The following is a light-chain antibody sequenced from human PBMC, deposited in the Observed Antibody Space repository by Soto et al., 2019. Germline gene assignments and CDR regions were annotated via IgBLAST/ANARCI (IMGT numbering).Light chain of an antibody. CDR1: SSNIGTTT. CDR3: AAWDDSLEGYV. V-gene: IGLV1-44*01. CDR2: RND. J-gene: IGLJ1*01. Sequence: QAVVTQAPSASGSPGQRVTISCSGSSSNIGTTTVSWFQHLPGAAPKLLISRNDQRPSGVPDRFSGSTSGTSASLAISGLQSEDEGDYYCAAWDDSLEGYVFGTGTKLTVL.